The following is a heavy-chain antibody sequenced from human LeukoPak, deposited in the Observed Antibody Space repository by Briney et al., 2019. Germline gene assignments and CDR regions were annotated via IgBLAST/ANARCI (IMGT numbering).Heavy chain of an antibody. CDR3: ARGSRVVPAAKGFNP. J-gene: IGHJ5*02. V-gene: IGHV1-69*13. CDR1: GGTFSSYA. CDR2: IIPIFGTA. D-gene: IGHD2-2*01. Sequence: GASVKVSCKASGGTFSSYAISWVRQAPGQGLEWMGGIIPIFGTANYAQKFQGRVTITADESTSTAYMELSSLRSEGPAVYYCARGSRVVPAAKGFNPWGQGTLVTVSS.